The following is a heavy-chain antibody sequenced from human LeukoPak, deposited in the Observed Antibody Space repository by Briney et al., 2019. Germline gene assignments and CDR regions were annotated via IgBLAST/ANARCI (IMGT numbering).Heavy chain of an antibody. CDR1: GASTSSGDYY. Sequence: SETLSLTCIVSGASTSSGDYYCSWIRQPAGKGLEWIGYIYYTGNTNYNPSLKSRVTVSVDTSKNQFSLRLTSVTAADTAVYYCARGYYDSSGYSNPFDYWGQGTLVTVSS. CDR2: IYYTGNT. J-gene: IGHJ4*02. V-gene: IGHV4-61*10. D-gene: IGHD3-22*01. CDR3: ARGYYDSSGYSNPFDY.